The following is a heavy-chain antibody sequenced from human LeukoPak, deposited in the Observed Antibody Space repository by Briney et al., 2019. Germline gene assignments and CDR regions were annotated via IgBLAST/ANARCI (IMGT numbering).Heavy chain of an antibody. CDR1: GYTLTELS. V-gene: IGHV1-2*02. D-gene: IGHD2-2*01. J-gene: IGHJ6*03. CDR3: ARGAPDIVVVPAAAYYYYLDV. CDR2: INPNSGGT. Sequence: GASVKVSFKVSGYTLTELSMHWVRQAPGQGLEWMGWINPNSGGTNYAQKFQGRVTMTRDTSISTAYMELSRLRSDDTAVYYCARGAPDIVVVPAAAYYYYLDVWGKGTTVTVSS.